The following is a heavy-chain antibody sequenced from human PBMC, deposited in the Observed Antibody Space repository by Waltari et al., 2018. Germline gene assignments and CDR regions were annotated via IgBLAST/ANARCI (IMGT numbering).Heavy chain of an antibody. D-gene: IGHD1-26*01. Sequence: QLQLQESGPGLVKPSETLSLTCTVSGGSISSSSYYWGWIRQPPGKGLEWIGSIYYSGSTYHNPSLKSRVTISVDTSKNQFSLKLSSVTAADTAVYYCAGTYSGSYYRGSFDYWGQGTLVTVSS. CDR1: GGSISSSSYY. V-gene: IGHV4-39*01. J-gene: IGHJ4*02. CDR3: AGTYSGSYYRGSFDY. CDR2: IYYSGST.